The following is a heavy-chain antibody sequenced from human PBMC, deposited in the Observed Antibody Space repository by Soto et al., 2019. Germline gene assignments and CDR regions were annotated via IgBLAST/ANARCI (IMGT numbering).Heavy chain of an antibody. D-gene: IGHD5-18*01. CDR2: ISGSGGST. Sequence: EVQLLESGGGLVQPGGSLRLSCAASGFTLSSYAMSWVRQAPGKGLEWVSAISGSGGSTYYADSVKGRFTISRDNSKNTLYLQMNSLRAEDTAVYYCAKDGGYSYGYSPRYYYGMDVWGQGTTVTVSS. CDR3: AKDGGYSYGYSPRYYYGMDV. J-gene: IGHJ6*02. V-gene: IGHV3-23*01. CDR1: GFTLSSYA.